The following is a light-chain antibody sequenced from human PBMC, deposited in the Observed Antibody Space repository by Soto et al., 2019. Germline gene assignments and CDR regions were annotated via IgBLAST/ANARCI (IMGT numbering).Light chain of an antibody. J-gene: IGLJ1*01. V-gene: IGLV2-14*01. CDR2: EVS. Sequence: QSALTQPASMSGSPGQSITISCTGTSSDIGRYDYVSWYQQLPGKAPKLMIFEVSNRPSGVSNRFSGSKSGNTASLTISGLQAEDEADYYCSSYASSTSYVFGSGTQLTVL. CDR3: SSYASSTSYV. CDR1: SSDIGRYDY.